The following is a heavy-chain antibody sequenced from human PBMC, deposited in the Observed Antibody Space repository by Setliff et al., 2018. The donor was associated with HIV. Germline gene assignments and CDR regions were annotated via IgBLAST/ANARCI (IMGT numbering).Heavy chain of an antibody. CDR2: ISAYNGNR. CDR1: GGTFSSYA. CDR3: AREIEQWLVDY. J-gene: IGHJ4*02. D-gene: IGHD6-19*01. Sequence: ASVKVSCKASGGTFSSYAISWVRQAPGQGPEWIGWISAYNGNRNYAQKLQGRVTMTTDTSTSTAYMELRRLRSDDTAVYYCAREIEQWLVDYWGQGTLVTVSS. V-gene: IGHV1-18*01.